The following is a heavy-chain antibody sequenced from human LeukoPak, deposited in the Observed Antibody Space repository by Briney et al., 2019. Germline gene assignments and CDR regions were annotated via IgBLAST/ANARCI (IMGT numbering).Heavy chain of an antibody. CDR2: IYHSGST. V-gene: IGHV4-4*02. CDR3: ARGRVVYSSSSNWFDP. J-gene: IGHJ5*02. CDR1: GGSISSSNW. Sequence: SETLSLTCAVSGGSISSSNWWSWVRQPPGKGLEWIGEIYHSGSTNYNPSLKSRVTISVDTSKNQFSLKLSSVTAADTAVYYCARGRVVYSSSSNWFDPWGQGTLVTVSS. D-gene: IGHD6-6*01.